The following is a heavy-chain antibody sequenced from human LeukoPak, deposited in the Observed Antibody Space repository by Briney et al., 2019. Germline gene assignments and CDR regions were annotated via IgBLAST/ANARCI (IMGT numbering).Heavy chain of an antibody. CDR3: ARERITMVRGFLNP. V-gene: IGHV4-39*01. CDR2: IYYSGST. J-gene: IGHJ5*02. D-gene: IGHD3-10*01. CDR1: GGSISSSSYY. Sequence: TSETLSLTCTVSGGSISSSSYYWGWIRQPPGKGLEWIGSIYYSGSTYYNPSLKSRVTISADTSKNQFSLKLSSVTAADTAVYYCARERITMVRGFLNPWGQGTLVTVSS.